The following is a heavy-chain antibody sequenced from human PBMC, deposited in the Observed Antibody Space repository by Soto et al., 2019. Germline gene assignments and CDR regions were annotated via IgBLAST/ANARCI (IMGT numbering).Heavy chain of an antibody. CDR3: ARENRIQLCIDY. Sequence: SVKVSCKASGGTFNIYAINWVRQAPGHGLEWMGGIIPLFGTAKYAQKFQGRVTITADESTSTAYMELSSLRSDDTAVYYCARENRIQLCIDYWGQGTLVTVS. CDR1: GGTFNIYA. D-gene: IGHD5-18*01. J-gene: IGHJ4*02. CDR2: IIPLFGTA. V-gene: IGHV1-69*13.